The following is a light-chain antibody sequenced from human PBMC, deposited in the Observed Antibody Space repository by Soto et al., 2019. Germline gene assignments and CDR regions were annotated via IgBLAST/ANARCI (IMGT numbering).Light chain of an antibody. CDR2: EPS. J-gene: IGKJ4*01. Sequence: EIVLTQSPATLSLSPGERATLSCRASQNVANYLESYQQKPGQAPRLLISEPSNRAPGIAARFSGSGPGTDFTLTISSLQPEDVATYYCQTYNSAPLTFGGGIRVDIK. CDR3: QTYNSAPLT. CDR1: QNVANY. V-gene: IGKV3-11*01.